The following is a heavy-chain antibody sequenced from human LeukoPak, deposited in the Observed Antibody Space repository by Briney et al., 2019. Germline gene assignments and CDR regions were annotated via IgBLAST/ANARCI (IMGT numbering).Heavy chain of an antibody. D-gene: IGHD3-22*01. CDR1: GFTFSRNA. CDR3: AKDANYLRSSGYLIPIDF. CDR2: ISGNGLGT. Sequence: PGGSLRLSCAASGFTFSRNAMNWFRRAPGKGLEWVAAISGNGLGTYYADSVKGRFNISRDNSRNTLYLQMNSLRIEDTAFYYCAKDANYLRSSGYLIPIDFWGQGTLVTVSS. V-gene: IGHV3-23*01. J-gene: IGHJ4*02.